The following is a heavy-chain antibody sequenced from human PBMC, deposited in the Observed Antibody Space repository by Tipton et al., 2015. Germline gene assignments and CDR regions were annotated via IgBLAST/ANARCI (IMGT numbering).Heavy chain of an antibody. D-gene: IGHD5-12*01. CDR1: GGSISRYY. CDR2: IKPDGSES. V-gene: IGHV3-7*01. CDR3: ARSGGYGWDQ. Sequence: LSLTCTVSGGSISRYYWSWIRQPPGKGLEWVANIKPDGSESYYLESVKGRFTFSRDNAKNSLYLQMNRLRAEDTAVYYCARSGGYGWDQWGQGTLVTVSS. J-gene: IGHJ4*02.